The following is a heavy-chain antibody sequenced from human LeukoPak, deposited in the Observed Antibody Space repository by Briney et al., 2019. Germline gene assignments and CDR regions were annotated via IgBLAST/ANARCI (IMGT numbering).Heavy chain of an antibody. CDR1: GFTFSSYA. CDR2: ISGSGGST. Sequence: PGGSLRLSCAASGFTFSSYAMSWVRQAPGKGLEWVSAISGSGGSTYYADSVKGRFTISRDNSKNTLYLQMNSLRAEDTAVYYCAKKSSPGGAAAIFDYWGQGTLVTVSS. CDR3: AKKSSPGGAAAIFDY. D-gene: IGHD2-2*01. J-gene: IGHJ4*02. V-gene: IGHV3-23*01.